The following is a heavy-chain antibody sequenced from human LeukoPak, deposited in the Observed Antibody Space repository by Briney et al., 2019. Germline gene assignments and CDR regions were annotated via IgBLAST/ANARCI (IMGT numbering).Heavy chain of an antibody. D-gene: IGHD3-22*01. CDR1: GGSTSSSNW. Sequence: PSGTLSLTCAVSGGSTSSSNWWSWVRQPPGKGLEWIGEIYHSGSTNYNPSLKSRVTISVDKSKNQFSLKLSSVTAADTAVYYCARDRVLRYYDSSTSIDYWGQGTLVTVSS. V-gene: IGHV4-4*02. CDR2: IYHSGST. CDR3: ARDRVLRYYDSSTSIDY. J-gene: IGHJ4*02.